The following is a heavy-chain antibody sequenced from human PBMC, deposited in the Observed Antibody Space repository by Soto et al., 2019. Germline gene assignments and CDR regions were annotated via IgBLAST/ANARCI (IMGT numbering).Heavy chain of an antibody. Sequence: GGSKILSCAASGFKFRSYARSWVSQEPGKGLEWVSAISGSGGSTYYADSVKGRFTISRDNSKNTLYLQMNSLRAEDTAVYYCANIHYGSGSYYPYYYGMDVWGQGTTVTVSS. J-gene: IGHJ6*02. CDR1: GFKFRSYA. CDR3: ANIHYGSGSYYPYYYGMDV. V-gene: IGHV3-23*01. CDR2: ISGSGGST. D-gene: IGHD3-10*01.